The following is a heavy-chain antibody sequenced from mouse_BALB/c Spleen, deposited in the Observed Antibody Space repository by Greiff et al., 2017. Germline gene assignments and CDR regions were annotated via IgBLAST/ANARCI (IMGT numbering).Heavy chain of an antibody. Sequence: EVKLMESGGGLVQPGGSRKLSCAASGFTFSSFGMHWVRQAPEKGLEWVAYISSGSSTIYYADTVKGRFTISRDNPKNTLFLQMTSLRSEDTAMYYCARREYGSSLSMDYWGQGTSVTVSS. D-gene: IGHD1-1*01. CDR2: ISSGSSTI. J-gene: IGHJ4*01. CDR3: ARREYGSSLSMDY. CDR1: GFTFSSFG. V-gene: IGHV5-17*02.